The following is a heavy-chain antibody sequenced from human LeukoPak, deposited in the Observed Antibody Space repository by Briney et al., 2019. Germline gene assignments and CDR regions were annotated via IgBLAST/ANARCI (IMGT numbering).Heavy chain of an antibody. CDR1: GFTFSNYW. V-gene: IGHV3-74*01. J-gene: IGHJ4*02. Sequence: TGGSLRLSCAASGFTFSNYWMHWVRQAPGKGLVWVARINSDGSTTNYADSVKGRFTISRDNAKSTLYLQMNSLRAEDTAVYYCARLTPPFDYWGQGTLVTVSS. D-gene: IGHD3-16*01. CDR2: INSDGSTT. CDR3: ARLTPPFDY.